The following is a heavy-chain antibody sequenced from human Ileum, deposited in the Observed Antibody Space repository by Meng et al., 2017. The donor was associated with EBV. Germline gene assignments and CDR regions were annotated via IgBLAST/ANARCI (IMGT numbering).Heavy chain of an antibody. CDR3: ARDEYNISWYKY. J-gene: IGHJ4*02. CDR1: GGSIRKYY. V-gene: IGHV4-39*02. Sequence: RRLQRLGPVLFKPSEALSLTCTVSGGSIRKYYWAWIRQPPGEGPEWIGTIDYTGLTYYSPSLKSRVTISVDSSETQFFLKLTSVTAADTAVYYCARDEYNISWYKYWGQGTLVTVSS. CDR2: IDYTGLT. D-gene: IGHD6-13*01.